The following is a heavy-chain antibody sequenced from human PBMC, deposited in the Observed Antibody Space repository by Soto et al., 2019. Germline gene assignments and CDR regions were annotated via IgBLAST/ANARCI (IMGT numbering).Heavy chain of an antibody. J-gene: IGHJ4*02. CDR2: INHSGST. V-gene: IGHV4-34*01. CDR3: ARRGPSPWDTAMAWGVIDY. CDR1: GGSFSGYY. D-gene: IGHD5-18*01. Sequence: SETLSLTCAVYGGSFSGYYWSWIRQPPGKGLEWIGEINHSGSTNYNPSLKSRVTISVDTSKNQFSLKLSSVTAADTAVYYCARRGPSPWDTAMAWGVIDYWGQGTLVTVSS.